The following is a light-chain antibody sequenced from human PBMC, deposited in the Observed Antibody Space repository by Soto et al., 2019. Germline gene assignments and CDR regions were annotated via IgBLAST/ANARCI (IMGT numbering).Light chain of an antibody. Sequence: SYELTQPPSVSVSPGQTASIPCSGDKLGDKYACWYQQKPGQSPVLVIYQDNKRPSGIPERFSGSKYGNTATLTISGTQAMDEADYYCQAWDSNTFVFGTGTKLTVL. CDR3: QAWDSNTFV. CDR1: KLGDKY. CDR2: QDN. J-gene: IGLJ1*01. V-gene: IGLV3-1*01.